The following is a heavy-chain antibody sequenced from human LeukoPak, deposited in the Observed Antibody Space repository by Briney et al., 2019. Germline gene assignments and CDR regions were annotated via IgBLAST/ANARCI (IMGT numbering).Heavy chain of an antibody. D-gene: IGHD5-18*01. Sequence: QPGGSLRLSCAASGFTFRSYAMTWVRQAPGKGLEWLSGIGDTDNRAYYAASVKGRFTISRDNSKNTLYLQMNSLRAEDTAVYYCAKDDPSRGYSYWGQGTLVTVSS. J-gene: IGHJ4*02. CDR1: GFTFRSYA. V-gene: IGHV3-23*01. CDR3: AKDDPSRGYSY. CDR2: IGDTDNRA.